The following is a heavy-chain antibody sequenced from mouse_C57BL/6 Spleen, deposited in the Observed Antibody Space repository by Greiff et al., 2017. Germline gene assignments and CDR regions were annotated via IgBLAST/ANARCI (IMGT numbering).Heavy chain of an antibody. CDR1: EYEFPSHD. CDR3: ARQGWLGRYFDV. V-gene: IGHV5-2*01. D-gene: IGHD3-3*01. Sequence: EVKLMESGGGLVQPGESLKLSCESNEYEFPSHDMSWVRKTPEKRLELVAAINSDGGSTYYPDTMERRFIISRDNTKKTRYLQMSSLRSEDTALYYCARQGWLGRYFDVWGTGTTVTVSS. CDR2: INSDGGST. J-gene: IGHJ1*03.